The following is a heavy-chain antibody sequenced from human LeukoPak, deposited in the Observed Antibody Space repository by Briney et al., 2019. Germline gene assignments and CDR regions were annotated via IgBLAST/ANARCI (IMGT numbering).Heavy chain of an antibody. V-gene: IGHV3-23*01. CDR2: IGGSGGST. Sequence: GGSLRLSCAASGFTFSSYAMSWVRQAPGKGLEWVSSIGGSGGSTYYADSVKGRFTISRDNSKNTLYLQVNSLRAEDTAVYYCAKEKALVVITYFDYWGQGTLVTVSS. CDR1: GFTFSSYA. D-gene: IGHD3-22*01. CDR3: AKEKALVVITYFDY. J-gene: IGHJ4*02.